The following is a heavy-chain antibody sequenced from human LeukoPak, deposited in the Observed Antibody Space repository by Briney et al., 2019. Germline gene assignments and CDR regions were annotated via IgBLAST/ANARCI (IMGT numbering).Heavy chain of an antibody. V-gene: IGHV4-59*12. D-gene: IGHD5-18*01. Sequence: SETLSLTCTVSGGSISSYYWSWIRQPPGKGLEWIGYIYYSGSTNYNPSLKSRVTISVDTSKNQFSLKLSSVTAADTAAYYCARDSKRYSYGFGWFDPWGQGTLVTVSS. CDR3: ARDSKRYSYGFGWFDP. CDR1: GGSISSYY. CDR2: IYYSGST. J-gene: IGHJ5*02.